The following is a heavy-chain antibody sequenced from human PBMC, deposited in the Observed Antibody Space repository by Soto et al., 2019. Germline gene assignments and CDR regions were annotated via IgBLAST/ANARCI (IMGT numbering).Heavy chain of an antibody. CDR2: IYYSGST. Sequence: PSETLSLTCTVSGGSISSGDYYWSWIRQPPGKGLEWIGYIYYSGSTYYNPSLKSRVTISVDTSKNQFSLKLSSVTAADTVVYYCARLTTYDILTGPDDYWGQGTLVTVSS. CDR1: GGSISSGDYY. D-gene: IGHD3-9*01. J-gene: IGHJ4*02. V-gene: IGHV4-30-4*01. CDR3: ARLTTYDILTGPDDY.